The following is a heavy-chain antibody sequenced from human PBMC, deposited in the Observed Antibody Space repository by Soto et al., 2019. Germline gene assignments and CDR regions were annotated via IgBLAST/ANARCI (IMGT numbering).Heavy chain of an antibody. D-gene: IGHD3-22*01. CDR2: IVVGSGNT. Sequence: SVKVSCKASGFTFTSSAVQWVRQARGQRLEWIGWIVVGSGNTNYAQKFQERVTITRDMSTSTAYMELRSLRSEDTAVYYCAADGTYYYDSSGYYAHWGQGTLVTVSS. CDR3: AADGTYYYDSSGYYAH. J-gene: IGHJ4*02. V-gene: IGHV1-58*01. CDR1: GFTFTSSA.